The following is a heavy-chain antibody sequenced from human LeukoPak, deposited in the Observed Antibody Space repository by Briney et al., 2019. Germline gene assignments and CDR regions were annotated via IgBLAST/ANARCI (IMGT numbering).Heavy chain of an antibody. D-gene: IGHD3-16*01. CDR2: IYYSGST. V-gene: IGHV4-39*01. CDR1: GGSIRISYYY. Sequence: SETLSLTCTVSGGSIRISYYYWGWIRQPPGKGLEWIGIIYYSGSTYYTPSLKSRITISVDTSKDQFSLKLSSVTAADTAVYYCARSGGGKGDNREFDYWGQGTLVTVSS. CDR3: ARSGGGKGDNREFDY. J-gene: IGHJ4*02.